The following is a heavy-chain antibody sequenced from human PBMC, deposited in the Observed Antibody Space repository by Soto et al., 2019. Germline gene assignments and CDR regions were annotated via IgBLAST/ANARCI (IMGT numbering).Heavy chain of an antibody. V-gene: IGHV3-30-3*01. CDR3: ARDAILWFGELGDY. CDR2: ISYDGSNK. J-gene: IGHJ4*02. D-gene: IGHD3-10*01. Sequence: GGSLRLSCAASGFTFSSYAMHWVRQAPGKGLEWVAVISYDGSNKYYADSVKGRFTISRDNSKNTLYLQMNSLRAEDTAVYYCARDAILWFGELGDYWGQGTLVTVSS. CDR1: GFTFSSYA.